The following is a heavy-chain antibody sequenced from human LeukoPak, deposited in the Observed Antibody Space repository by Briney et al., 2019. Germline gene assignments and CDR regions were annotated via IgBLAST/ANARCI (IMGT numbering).Heavy chain of an antibody. V-gene: IGHV3-33*01. CDR3: AREIFGSGSYPDY. Sequence: PGVPMRLSCAACGYSFSTCAMHWVRQAPDKGLEWVALIWHDASHTFYTHSVKGRFTIPRDNSKNTVYLQMNSLGGEDTAVYYCAREIFGSGSYPDYWGQGTLVTVSS. CDR2: IWHDASHT. D-gene: IGHD3-10*01. CDR1: GYSFSTCA. J-gene: IGHJ4*02.